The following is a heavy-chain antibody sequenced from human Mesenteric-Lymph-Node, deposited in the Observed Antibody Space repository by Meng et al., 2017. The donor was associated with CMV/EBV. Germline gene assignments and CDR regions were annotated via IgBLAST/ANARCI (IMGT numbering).Heavy chain of an antibody. CDR3: ARGGGKYYYGSGSPYYFDY. CDR2: IYYSGST. CDR1: GGSISSSSYY. V-gene: IGHV4-39*07. Sequence: SETLSLTCTVSGGSISSSSYYWGWIRQPPGKGLEWIGRIYYSGSTYYNPTLKSRVTISVDTSKNQFSLKPSSVTAADTAVYYCARGGGKYYYGSGSPYYFDYWGQGTLVTVSS. D-gene: IGHD3-10*01. J-gene: IGHJ4*02.